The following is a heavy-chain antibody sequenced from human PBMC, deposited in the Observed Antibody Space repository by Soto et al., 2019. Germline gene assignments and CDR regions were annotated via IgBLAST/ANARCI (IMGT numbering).Heavy chain of an antibody. D-gene: IGHD6-13*01. CDR3: ASWYSSRWYDVDY. CDR2: IFHSGST. Sequence: PSETLSLTCAVSGDSVSSSHWWSWVRQPPGKGLEWIGEIFHSGSTNYNASLKSRLTISIDKSKNQFSLNLRSVTAADTAVYYCASWYSSRWYDVDYWGQGTRVTVSS. V-gene: IGHV4-4*02. CDR1: GDSVSSSHW. J-gene: IGHJ4*02.